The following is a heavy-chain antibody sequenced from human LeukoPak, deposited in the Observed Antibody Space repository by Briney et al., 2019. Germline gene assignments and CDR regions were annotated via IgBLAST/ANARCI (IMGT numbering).Heavy chain of an antibody. Sequence: PSATLSLTFGVSGGSFTDNFWGWIRQIPGKGLEWVGEVNHRGNINYHPSLKSRVAISVDTSKNQFSLKLSSVTAADTAVYYCARLHLWPENWFDSWGPGTLVTVTS. CDR3: ARLHLWPENWFDS. V-gene: IGHV4-34*01. CDR2: VNHRGNI. D-gene: IGHD3-10*01. CDR1: GGSFTDNF. J-gene: IGHJ5*01.